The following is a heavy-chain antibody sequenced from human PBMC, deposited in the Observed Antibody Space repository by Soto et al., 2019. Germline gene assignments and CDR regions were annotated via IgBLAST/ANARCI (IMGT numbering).Heavy chain of an antibody. D-gene: IGHD1-1*01. J-gene: IGHJ5*02. CDR2: IDYRGTT. CDR1: GDSISSSNDY. CDR3: AGHPGLYWFDP. V-gene: IGHV4-39*01. Sequence: SETLSLTCSVSGDSISSSNDYWGWVRQPPGTGLEWIGSIDYRGTTYYNPSLQSRVGISLDTSKNELSLSLSSVTAADSAVYYCAGHPGLYWFDPWGQGTPVTVSS.